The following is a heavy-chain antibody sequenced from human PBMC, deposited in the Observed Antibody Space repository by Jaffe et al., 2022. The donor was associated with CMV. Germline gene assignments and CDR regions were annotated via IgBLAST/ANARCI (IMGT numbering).Heavy chain of an antibody. CDR3: ARDGTAAAGTQGNYYYYMDV. CDR2: IYHSGST. Sequence: QVQLQESGPGLVKPSGTLSLTCAVSGGSISSSNWWSWVRQPPGKGLEWIGEIYHSGSTNYNPSLKSRVTISVDKSKNQFSLKLSSVTAADTAVYYCARDGTAAAGTQGNYYYYMDVWGKGTTVTVSS. D-gene: IGHD6-13*01. V-gene: IGHV4-4*02. CDR1: GGSISSSNW. J-gene: IGHJ6*03.